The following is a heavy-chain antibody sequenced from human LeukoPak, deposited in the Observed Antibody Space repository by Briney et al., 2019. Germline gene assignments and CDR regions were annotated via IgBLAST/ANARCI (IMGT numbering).Heavy chain of an antibody. CDR2: ISAYNGNT. J-gene: IGHJ5*02. D-gene: IGHD6-13*01. V-gene: IGHV1-18*01. CDR1: GYTFTSYG. Sequence: GASVKVSCKASGYTFTSYGISWVRQAPGQGLEWMGWISAYNGNTNYAQKLQGRVTMTTDTSTSTAYMELSSLRSEDTAVYYCARDRGGSSPFNWFDPWGQGTLVTVSS. CDR3: ARDRGGSSPFNWFDP.